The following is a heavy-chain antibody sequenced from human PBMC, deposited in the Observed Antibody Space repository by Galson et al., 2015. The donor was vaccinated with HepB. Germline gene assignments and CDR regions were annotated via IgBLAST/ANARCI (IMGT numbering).Heavy chain of an antibody. CDR1: GFTFSSYA. CDR3: AKTSGFFDY. V-gene: IGHV3-23*01. Sequence: SLRLSCAASGFTFSSYAMTWVRQAPGKGLEWVSLISGSGASTYYADSVKGRFTISRDNSNNTLYLQMNSLRAEDTAVYHCAKTSGFFDYWGQGTLVTVSS. CDR2: ISGSGAST. J-gene: IGHJ4*02. D-gene: IGHD1-26*01.